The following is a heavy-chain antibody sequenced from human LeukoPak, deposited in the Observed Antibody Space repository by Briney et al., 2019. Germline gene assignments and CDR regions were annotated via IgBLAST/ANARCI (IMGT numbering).Heavy chain of an antibody. CDR1: GFTFRSYW. CDR3: ARDGSSPPYYYYYYMDV. J-gene: IGHJ6*03. V-gene: IGHV3-74*01. Sequence: GGSLRLSCAASGFTFRSYWMHWVRQAPGKGLVWVSRINSDGSSTSYADSVKGRFTISRDNAKNTLYLQMKSLRAEDTAVYYCARDGSSPPYYYYYYMDVWGTGTTVTVSS. D-gene: IGHD1-1*01. CDR2: INSDGSST.